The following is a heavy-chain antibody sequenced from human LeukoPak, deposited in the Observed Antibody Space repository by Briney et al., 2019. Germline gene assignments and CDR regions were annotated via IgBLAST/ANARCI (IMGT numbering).Heavy chain of an antibody. J-gene: IGHJ4*02. CDR3: ARENTLVRGVINPLDY. V-gene: IGHV6-1*01. CDR1: GDSVSSSDAA. D-gene: IGHD3-10*01. CDR2: TLYRSKWSY. Sequence: SQTLSLTCAISGDSVSSSDAAWNWIRQSPSRGLEWPGRTLYRSKWSYDYAVSVRGRITINPDTSKNQFSLQLSSVTPEDTAVYYCARENTLVRGVINPLDYWGQGTLVTVSP.